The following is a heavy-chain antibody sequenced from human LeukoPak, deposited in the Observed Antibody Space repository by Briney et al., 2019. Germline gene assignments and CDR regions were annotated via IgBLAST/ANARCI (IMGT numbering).Heavy chain of an antibody. CDR2: IYYSGST. V-gene: IGHV4-59*01. D-gene: IGHD1-26*01. J-gene: IGHJ6*03. Sequence: PSETLSLTCTVSGGSISSYYWSWIRQPPGKGLEWIGYIYYSGSTNYNPSLKSRVTISVDTSKNQFSLKLSSVTAADTAVYYCLRRNSGSYYNYYYYYMDVWGRGTTVTVSS. CDR1: GGSISSYY. CDR3: LRRNSGSYYNYYYYYMDV.